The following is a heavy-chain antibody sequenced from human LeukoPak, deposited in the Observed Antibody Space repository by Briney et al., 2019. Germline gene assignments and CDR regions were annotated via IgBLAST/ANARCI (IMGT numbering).Heavy chain of an antibody. D-gene: IGHD6-19*01. CDR3: VRDEARRIAVAVAAFDI. J-gene: IGHJ3*02. V-gene: IGHV1-69*13. CDR1: GGTFSSYA. CDR2: IIPIFGTA. Sequence: SVKVSCKASGGTFSSYAISWVRQAPGQGLEWMGGIIPIFGTANYAQKFQGRVTITADESTSTAYMELSSLRSEDTAVYYCVRDEARRIAVAVAAFDIWGQGTMVTVSS.